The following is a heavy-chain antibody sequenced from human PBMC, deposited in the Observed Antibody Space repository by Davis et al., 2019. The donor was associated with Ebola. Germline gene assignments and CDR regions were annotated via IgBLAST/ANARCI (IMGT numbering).Heavy chain of an antibody. V-gene: IGHV3-23*01. CDR3: AKGLYCSSSTCHEGGWFGP. J-gene: IGHJ5*02. CDR1: GFTFSSYA. CDR2: IGGSGGST. Sequence: GESLKISCAASGFTFSSYAMSWVRQAPGKGLEWVSGIGGSGGSTYYADSVKGRFTISRDNSKNTLYLQMHSLRAEDTAVYYCAKGLYCSSSTCHEGGWFGPWGQGTLVSVSS. D-gene: IGHD2-2*01.